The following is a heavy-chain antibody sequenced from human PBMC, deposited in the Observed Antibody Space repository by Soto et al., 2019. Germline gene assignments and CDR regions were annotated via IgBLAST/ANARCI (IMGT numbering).Heavy chain of an antibody. CDR2: IIPMFGTA. J-gene: IGHJ4*02. CDR1: GGTFSTYA. CDR3: ASGIQLWLRRINNGYSG. V-gene: IGHV1-69*12. D-gene: IGHD5-18*01. Sequence: QVQLVQSGAEVKKPESSVKVSCKAPGGTFSTYAISWVRQAPGQGLEWMGGIIPMFGTANYARRFQDRVTITADESTNTVYMGLRSLRSEDTAVYFCASGIQLWLRRINNGYSGWGQGTLVTVSS.